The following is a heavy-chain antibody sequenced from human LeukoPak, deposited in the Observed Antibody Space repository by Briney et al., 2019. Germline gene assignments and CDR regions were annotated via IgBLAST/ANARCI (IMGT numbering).Heavy chain of an antibody. D-gene: IGHD3-22*01. V-gene: IGHV4-30-2*01. Sequence: SETRSLTCSVSGGSTGSGIYSWSWIRQPPGKGLEWIGYIFHTGSTSYNPSLKSRVTISVDTSKNQFSLKLSSVTAADTAMYYCVRDGDYYDSGGYGNIWGQGTLVTVSS. J-gene: IGHJ4*02. CDR2: IFHTGST. CDR1: GGSTGSGIYS. CDR3: VRDGDYYDSGGYGNI.